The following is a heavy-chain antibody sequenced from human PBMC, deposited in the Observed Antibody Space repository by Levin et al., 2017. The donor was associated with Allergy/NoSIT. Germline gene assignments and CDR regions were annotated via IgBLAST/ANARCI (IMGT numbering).Heavy chain of an antibody. CDR1: GVSINTDD. Sequence: KTSETLSLTCTISGVSINTDDWCWNWIRQPAGKRMEWIGRILPIGTTDYNPSLQSRVTISKDLSKNQVSLKLTSVTAADTALYRCVSGHYGYEGRYDYYGMDVWGQGTTVTVSS. V-gene: IGHV4-4*07. J-gene: IGHJ6*02. D-gene: IGHD5-12*01. CDR3: VSGHYGYEGRYDYYGMDV. CDR2: ILPIGTT.